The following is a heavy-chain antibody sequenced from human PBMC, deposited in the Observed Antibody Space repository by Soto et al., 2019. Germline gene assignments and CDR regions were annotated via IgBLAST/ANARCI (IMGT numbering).Heavy chain of an antibody. CDR1: GFTFSTYG. CDR2: IWYDGGNK. D-gene: IGHD3-3*01. V-gene: IGHV3-33*01. CDR3: GSRSKPRGFGSRYTLDSGSDV. Sequence: QEQLVESGGGVVQPGGSLRLSCTASGFTFSTYGMHWVRQAPGKGLEWVAVIWYDGGNKYYADSVKGRFIISRDNSKKPLYLQTTGRGAEDAAIYYWGSRSKPRGFGSRYTLDSGSDVGGQGTTVPVS. J-gene: IGHJ6*02.